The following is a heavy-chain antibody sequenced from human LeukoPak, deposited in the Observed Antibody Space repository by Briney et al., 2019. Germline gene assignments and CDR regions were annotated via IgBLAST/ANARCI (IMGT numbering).Heavy chain of an antibody. V-gene: IGHV3-30*03. CDR3: ARDHPAPGQFFDY. D-gene: IGHD6-13*01. J-gene: IGHJ4*02. CDR1: GFTFSSYG. Sequence: PGGSLRLSCAASGFTFSSYGMHWVRQAPGKGLEWVAVISYDGSNKYYADSVKGRFTISRDNSKNTLYLQMNSLRAEDTAVYYCARDHPAPGQFFDYWGQGTLVTVSS. CDR2: ISYDGSNK.